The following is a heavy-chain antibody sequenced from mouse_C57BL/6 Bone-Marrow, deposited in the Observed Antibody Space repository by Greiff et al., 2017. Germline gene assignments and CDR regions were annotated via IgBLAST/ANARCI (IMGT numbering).Heavy chain of an antibody. CDR1: GFTFSSYG. D-gene: IGHD2-1*01. CDR3: ARQEIGNRFAY. CDR2: ISSGGSYT. V-gene: IGHV5-6*01. J-gene: IGHJ3*01. Sequence: EVKLVESGGDLVKPGGSLKLSCAASGFTFSSYGMSWVRQTPDKRLEWVATISSGGSYTYYPDSVKGRFTISRDNAKNTLYLQMSSLKSEDTAMYNCARQEIGNRFAYWGQGTLVTVSA.